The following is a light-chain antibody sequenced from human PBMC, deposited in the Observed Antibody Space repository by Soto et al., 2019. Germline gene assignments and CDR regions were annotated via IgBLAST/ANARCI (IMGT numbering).Light chain of an antibody. Sequence: QSVLTQPPSASGTPGQRVTISCSGSSSNIGSNYVYWYQQLPGTAPKLLIYRNNQRPSGVPDRFSGSKSGTSASLATSGFLSEDEADYYCASWDASLSGWVFGRGTKLTVL. J-gene: IGLJ3*02. CDR2: RNN. CDR1: SSNIGSNY. V-gene: IGLV1-47*01. CDR3: ASWDASLSGWV.